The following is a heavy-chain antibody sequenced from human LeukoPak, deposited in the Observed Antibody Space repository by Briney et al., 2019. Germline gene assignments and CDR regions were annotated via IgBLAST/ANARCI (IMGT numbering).Heavy chain of an antibody. Sequence: GASVKVSCKASGGTFSSYAISWVRQAPGQGLEWMGGIIPIFGTANYAQKFQGRVTITADESTSTAYMELSSLRSEDTAVYYYARIAVAGTLSYWGQGTLVTVSS. CDR3: ARIAVAGTLSY. J-gene: IGHJ4*02. V-gene: IGHV1-69*13. CDR1: GGTFSSYA. CDR2: IIPIFGTA. D-gene: IGHD6-19*01.